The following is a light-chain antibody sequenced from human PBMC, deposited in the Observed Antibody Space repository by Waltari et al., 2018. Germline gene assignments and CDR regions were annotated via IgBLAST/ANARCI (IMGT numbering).Light chain of an antibody. CDR2: LNSDGSH. J-gene: IGLJ2*01. CDR3: QTWGTGMV. CDR1: SGHSSYA. V-gene: IGLV4-69*01. Sequence: QLVLTQSPSASASLGASVTPTCTLSSGHSSYAIAWHQQQPEKGPRYLMKLNSDGSHSKGDGIPDRFSGSSSGAERYLTISSLQSEDEADYYCQTWGTGMVFGGGTKLTVL.